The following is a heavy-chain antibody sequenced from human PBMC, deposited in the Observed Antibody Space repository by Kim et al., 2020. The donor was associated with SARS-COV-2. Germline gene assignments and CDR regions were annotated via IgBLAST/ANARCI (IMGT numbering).Heavy chain of an antibody. V-gene: IGHV3-9*01. CDR3: VANWGLPRTFDY. D-gene: IGHD7-27*01. CDR1: GFTFDDYA. CDR2: VSWNSGSI. Sequence: GGSLRLSCAASGFTFDDYAMHWVRQAPGKGLEWVSGVSWNSGSIGYADSVKGRFTISRDNAKNSLYLQMNSLRAEDTALYYCVANWGLPRTFDYWGQGTLVTVSS. J-gene: IGHJ4*02.